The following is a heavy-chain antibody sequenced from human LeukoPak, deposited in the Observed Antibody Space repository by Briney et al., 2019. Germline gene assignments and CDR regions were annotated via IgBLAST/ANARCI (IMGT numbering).Heavy chain of an antibody. Sequence: GGSLRLSCTASGFSFSVYFITWVRQAPGKGLEWVSSISESGGSTYYADSVKGRFTTSRDNSKNTLFLQMNSLRADDTARYFCAKGEGLRLRGHWFGPWGQGTQVTVSS. CDR1: GFSFSVYF. V-gene: IGHV3-23*01. CDR2: ISESGGST. CDR3: AKGEGLRLRGHWFGP. J-gene: IGHJ5*02. D-gene: IGHD5-12*01.